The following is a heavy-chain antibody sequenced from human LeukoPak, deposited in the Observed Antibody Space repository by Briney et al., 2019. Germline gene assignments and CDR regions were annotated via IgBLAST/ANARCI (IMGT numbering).Heavy chain of an antibody. CDR1: GGSISGGGFY. V-gene: IGHV4-31*03. Sequence: SETLSLTCIVSGGSISGGGFYWSWLRLHPGKGLVWLAYIYDNGSTYYNPSLKSRLIISIDTSKNQFSLQLSSVTAADTALYFCARGPTLQDAFDSWGQGTLVTVSS. J-gene: IGHJ3*02. CDR2: IYDNGST. D-gene: IGHD2/OR15-2a*01. CDR3: ARGPTLQDAFDS.